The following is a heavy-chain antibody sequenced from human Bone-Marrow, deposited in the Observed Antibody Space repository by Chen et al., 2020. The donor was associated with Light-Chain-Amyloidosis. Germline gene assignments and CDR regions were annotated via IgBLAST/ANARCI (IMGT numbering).Heavy chain of an antibody. CDR3: ATAIAAAAESAYYYGMDV. V-gene: IGHV1-24*01. J-gene: IGHJ6*02. Sequence: QVQLVQSGAEVKKPGASVKVSCKVSGYTLTELSMHWVRQAPGKGLEWMGGFDPEDGETIDAQKFQGRVTMTEDTSTDTAYMELSSLRSEDTAVYYWATAIAAAAESAYYYGMDVWGQGTTVTVSS. CDR2: FDPEDGET. D-gene: IGHD6-13*01. CDR1: GYTLTELS.